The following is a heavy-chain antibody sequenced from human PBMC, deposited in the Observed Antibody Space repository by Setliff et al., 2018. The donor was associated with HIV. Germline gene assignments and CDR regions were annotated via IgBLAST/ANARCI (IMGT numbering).Heavy chain of an antibody. CDR1: EFTLSGYS. Sequence: PGGSLRLSCAASEFTLSGYSMSWVRQVPGKELEWVSAIDTSGSRIFYSDSVKGRFTISRDNSKNTLYLQMNSLTAEDTAVYYCAKVDNGHCTSASCRDFDYWGQGTLVTVSS. V-gene: IGHV3-23*05. CDR3: AKVDNGHCTSASCRDFDY. J-gene: IGHJ4*02. D-gene: IGHD2-2*03. CDR2: IDTSGSRI.